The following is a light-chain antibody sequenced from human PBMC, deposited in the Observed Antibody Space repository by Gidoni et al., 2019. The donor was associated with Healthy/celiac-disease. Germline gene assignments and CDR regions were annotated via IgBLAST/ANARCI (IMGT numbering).Light chain of an antibody. CDR3: CSYAGSSTV. CDR2: EGS. J-gene: IGLJ1*01. V-gene: IGLV2-23*03. CDR1: SSDVGSYNL. Sequence: QSALTQPASVSGSPGQLITISCTGTSSDVGSYNLVSWYQQHPGKAPKLMIYEGSKRPSGVSNRFSGSKSGNTASLTISGLQAEDEADYYCCSYAGSSTVFGTGTKVTVL.